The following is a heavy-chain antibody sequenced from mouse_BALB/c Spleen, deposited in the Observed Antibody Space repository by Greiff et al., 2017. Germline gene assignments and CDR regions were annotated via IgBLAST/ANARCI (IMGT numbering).Heavy chain of an antibody. D-gene: IGHD2-14*01. CDR1: GFTFTDYY. J-gene: IGHJ1*01. CDR2: IRNKANGYTT. Sequence: EVKLVESGGGLVQPGGSLRLSCATSGFTFTDYYMSWVRQPPGKALEWLGFIRNKANGYTTEYSASVKGRFTISRDNSQSILYLQMNTLRAEDSATYYCAREARYDRYFDVWGAGTTVTVSS. CDR3: AREARYDRYFDV. V-gene: IGHV7-3*02.